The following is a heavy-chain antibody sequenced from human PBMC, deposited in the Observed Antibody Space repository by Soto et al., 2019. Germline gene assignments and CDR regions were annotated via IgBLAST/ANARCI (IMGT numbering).Heavy chain of an antibody. CDR1: GYTFTGYY. V-gene: IGHV1-2*02. D-gene: IGHD2-8*01. CDR3: QVLMVYAGYYGMDV. Sequence: QVQLVQSGAEVKKPGASVKVSCKASGYTFTGYYMHWVRQAPGQGLEWMGWINPNSGGTNYAQKFQGRVTLTRDTSISTAYMELSRLRSDDTAVYYCQVLMVYAGYYGMDVWGQGTTVTVSS. CDR2: INPNSGGT. J-gene: IGHJ6*02.